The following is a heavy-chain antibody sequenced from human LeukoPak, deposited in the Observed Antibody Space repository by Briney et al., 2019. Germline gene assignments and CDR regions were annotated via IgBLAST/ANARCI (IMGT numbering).Heavy chain of an antibody. V-gene: IGHV3-72*01. D-gene: IGHD3-22*01. Sequence: QPGGSLRLSCAASGFTFSSFAMTWVRQAPGKGLEWVGRTRNKADSYTTEYAASVQGRFTISRDDSKNSLFLQMNSLKTEDTAVYYCARVNSGGYYYFDFWGQGTLVTVSS. CDR2: TRNKADSYTT. CDR1: GFTFSSFA. J-gene: IGHJ4*02. CDR3: ARVNSGGYYYFDF.